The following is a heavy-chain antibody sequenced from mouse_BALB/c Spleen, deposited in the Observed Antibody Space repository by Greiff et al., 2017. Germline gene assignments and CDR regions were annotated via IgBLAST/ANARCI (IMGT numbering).Heavy chain of an antibody. J-gene: IGHJ4*01. V-gene: IGHV3-2*02. CDR1: GYSITSDYA. CDR3: ARYYDGYYYAMDY. D-gene: IGHD2-3*01. CDR2: ISYSGST. Sequence: EVKLQESGPGLVKPSQSLSLTCTVTGYSITSDYAWNWIRQFPGNKLEWMGYISYSGSTSYNPSLKSRISITRDTSKNQFFLQLNSVTTEDTATYYCARYYDGYYYAMDYWGQGTSVTVSS.